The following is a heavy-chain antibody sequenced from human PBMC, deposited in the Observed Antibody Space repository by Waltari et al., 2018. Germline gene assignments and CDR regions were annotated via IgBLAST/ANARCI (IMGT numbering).Heavy chain of an antibody. V-gene: IGHV1-69*01. CDR2: IIPIFGTA. CDR1: GGTFSSYA. D-gene: IGHD3-16*01. CDR3: ASRLGGGNSGAYYYGMDV. J-gene: IGHJ6*02. Sequence: QVQLVQSGAEVKKPGSSVKVSCKASGGTFSSYAISWVRQAPGQGLGWMGGIIPIFGTANYAQKFQGRVTITADESTSTAYMELSSLRSEDTAVYYCASRLGGGNSGAYYYGMDVWGQGTTVTVSS.